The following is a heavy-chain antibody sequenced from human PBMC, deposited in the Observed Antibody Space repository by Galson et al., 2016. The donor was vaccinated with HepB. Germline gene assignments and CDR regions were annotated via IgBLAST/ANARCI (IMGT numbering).Heavy chain of an antibody. J-gene: IGHJ4*02. CDR1: GFSFSNYG. CDR3: TTQGNLDC. CDR2: IRSKSDGGTA. V-gene: IGHV3-15*01. D-gene: IGHD1-14*01. Sequence: SLRLSCAASGFSFSNYGMTWVRQAPGKGLEWVGRIRSKSDGGTAEYAAPVKGRFTISRDDSKNTLYLQMNSLKTDDTAIYYCTTQGNLDCWGQGTLVTVSS.